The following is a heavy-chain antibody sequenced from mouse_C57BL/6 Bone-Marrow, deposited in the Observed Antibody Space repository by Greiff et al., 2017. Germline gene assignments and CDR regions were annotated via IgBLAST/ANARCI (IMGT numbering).Heavy chain of an antibody. J-gene: IGHJ2*01. CDR1: GFSLSTSGLG. CDR3: ARRVTVFFDY. V-gene: IGHV8-12*01. Sequence: QVTLKESGPGLLQSSQTLSLTCSFSGFSLSTSGLGVSWIRQPSGKGLEWLAHIYWDDDKRYHPSLKSRLTISKDTSRNQVFLKITRVDTADTATYYWARRVTVFFDYWGQGTTLTVSS. CDR2: IYWDDDK.